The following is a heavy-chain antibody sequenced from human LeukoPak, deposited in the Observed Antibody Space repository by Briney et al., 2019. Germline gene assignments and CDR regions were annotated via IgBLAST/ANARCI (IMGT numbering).Heavy chain of an antibody. CDR3: AKAMSIWDFDY. J-gene: IGHJ4*02. D-gene: IGHD2/OR15-2a*01. V-gene: IGHV3-23*01. CDR1: GFTFSSYG. CDR2: ISGSGDNT. Sequence: PGGSLRLSCAASGFTFSSYGMSWVRQVPGKGLEWVSSISGSGDNTYSADSVKGRFTISRDNSKNALYLQMNSLRAEDTAVYYCAKAMSIWDFDYWGQGNLVTVSS.